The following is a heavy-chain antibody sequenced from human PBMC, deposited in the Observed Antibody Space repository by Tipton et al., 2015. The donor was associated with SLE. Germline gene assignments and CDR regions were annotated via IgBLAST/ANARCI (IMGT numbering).Heavy chain of an antibody. CDR1: GGSVSSSSKY. CDR3: ARLHGYSYGLNWFDP. D-gene: IGHD5-18*01. V-gene: IGHV4-39*07. J-gene: IGHJ5*02. Sequence: TLSLTCTVSGGSVSSSSKYWAWIRQPPGKCLEWIGSIYYTGTTTYYNSFLKSRVTMSVDTSKNQFSLRLTSVIAADTAVYYCARLHGYSYGLNWFDPWGQGTLISVSS. CDR2: IYYTGTTT.